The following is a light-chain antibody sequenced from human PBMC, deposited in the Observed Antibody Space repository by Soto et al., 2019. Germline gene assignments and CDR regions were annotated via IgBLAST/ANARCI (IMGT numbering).Light chain of an antibody. CDR1: QSVSIR. CDR2: GSS. CDR3: QQYGNSPIT. V-gene: IGKV3-20*01. J-gene: IGKJ5*01. Sequence: EVVSTQSPGTLSLSPGERATLSCRASQSVSIRLAWYQQKTGHAPRLLVYGSSSRATGIPDRFSGIGSGTDFTLTITRLEPEDFTVYYCQQYGNSPITFGQGTRREIK.